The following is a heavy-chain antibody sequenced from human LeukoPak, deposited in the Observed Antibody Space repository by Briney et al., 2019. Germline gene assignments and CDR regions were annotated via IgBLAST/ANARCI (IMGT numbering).Heavy chain of an antibody. J-gene: IGHJ4*02. D-gene: IGHD1-26*01. V-gene: IGHV3-7*02. CDR1: GFTFSRYW. CDR3: ARVGAYLAY. CDR2: IKQDGSEK. Sequence: GGSLRLSCAASGFTFSRYWMSWVRQAPGKGLEWVANIKQDGSEKYYVDSVKGRFTISRDNGKNSLYLQMNSLRSEDTAVYYCARVGAYLAYWGQGTLVTVSS.